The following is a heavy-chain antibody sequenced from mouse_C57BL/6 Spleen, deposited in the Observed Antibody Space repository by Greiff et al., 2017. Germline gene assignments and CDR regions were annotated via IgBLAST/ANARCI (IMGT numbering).Heavy chain of an antibody. CDR3: ARGGSGTGYFDF. CDR1: GYTFTDYY. V-gene: IGHV1-76*01. CDR2: IYPGSGNT. Sequence: QVQLQQSGAELVRPGASVKLSCKASGYTFTDYYINWVKQRPGQGLEWIARIYPGSGNTYYNEKFKGKATLTAEKSSSTAYMQLSSLTSEDSAVYICARGGSGTGYFDFWGQGTTLTVSS. J-gene: IGHJ2*01. D-gene: IGHD4-1*01.